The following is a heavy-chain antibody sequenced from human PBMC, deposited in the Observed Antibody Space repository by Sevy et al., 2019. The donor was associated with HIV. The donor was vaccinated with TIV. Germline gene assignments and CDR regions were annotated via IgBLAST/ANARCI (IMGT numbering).Heavy chain of an antibody. D-gene: IGHD2-15*01. J-gene: IGHJ6*02. CDR2: IIPIFGTA. CDR1: GGTFSSYA. Sequence: ASVKVSCKASGGTFSSYAISWVRQAPGQGLEWMGGIIPIFGTANYAQKFQGRVTITADESTSTAYMELGSLRSEDTAVYYCARVGCSGGSCQGAKLYYYYYGMDVWGQGTTVTVSS. CDR3: ARVGCSGGSCQGAKLYYYYYGMDV. V-gene: IGHV1-69*13.